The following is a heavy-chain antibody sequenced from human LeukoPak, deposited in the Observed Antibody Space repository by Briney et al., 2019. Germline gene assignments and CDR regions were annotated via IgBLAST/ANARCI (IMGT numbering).Heavy chain of an antibody. CDR1: GFTFGDTW. V-gene: IGHV3-7*03. CDR3: ATSYDMGWLIGY. CDR2: IKQDGSEK. J-gene: IGHJ4*02. D-gene: IGHD3/OR15-3a*01. Sequence: GGSLRLSCAASGFTFGDTWMNWVRQAPGQGPEWVANIKQDGSEKFYVASVKGRFTISRDNAKNSLYLQTNSLRAEDTALYYCATSYDMGWLIGYWGQGTLVTVSS.